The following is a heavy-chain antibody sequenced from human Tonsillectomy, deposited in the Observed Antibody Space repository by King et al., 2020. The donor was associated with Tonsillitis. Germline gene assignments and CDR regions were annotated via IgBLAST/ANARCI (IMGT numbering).Heavy chain of an antibody. V-gene: IGHV3-48*02. CDR3: ARVEDGYRSAAGTWFDP. Sequence: VQLVESGGGLVQPGGSLRLSCEGSGFMFSDYSVHWLRQAPGKGPEWVSYISSSSTTIYHADSVKGRFTISRDNVKRSVYLQMNSLSDEDTAIYYCARVEDGYRSAAGTWFDPWGQGTLVIVSS. CDR1: GFMFSDYS. CDR2: ISSSSTTI. D-gene: IGHD5-24*01. J-gene: IGHJ5*02.